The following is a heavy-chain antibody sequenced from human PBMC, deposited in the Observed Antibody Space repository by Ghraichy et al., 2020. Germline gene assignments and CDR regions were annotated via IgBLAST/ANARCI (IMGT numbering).Heavy chain of an antibody. D-gene: IGHD3-9*01. J-gene: IGHJ2*01. CDR2: INTNTGNP. V-gene: IGHV7-4-1*02. CDR3: AREGTRPYDILTGYYDPIDYWYFDL. Sequence: ASVKVSCKASGYTFTSYAMNWVRQAPGQGLEWMGWINTNTGNPTYAQGFTGRFVFSLDTSVSTAYLQISSLKAEDTAVYYCAREGTRPYDILTGYYDPIDYWYFDLWGRGTLVTVSS. CDR1: GYTFTSYA.